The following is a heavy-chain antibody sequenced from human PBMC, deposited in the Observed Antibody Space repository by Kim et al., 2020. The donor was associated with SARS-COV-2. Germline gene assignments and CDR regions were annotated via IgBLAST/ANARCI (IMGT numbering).Heavy chain of an antibody. CDR3: AREVRITMVRGVGNFDY. CDR1: GGSISSSSYY. Sequence: SETLSLTCTVSGGSISSSSYYWGWIRQPPGKGLEWIGSIYYSGSTYYNPSLKSRVTISVDTSKNQFSLKLSSVTAADTAVYYCAREVRITMVRGVGNFDYWGQGTLVTVSS. V-gene: IGHV4-39*07. D-gene: IGHD3-10*01. CDR2: IYYSGST. J-gene: IGHJ4*02.